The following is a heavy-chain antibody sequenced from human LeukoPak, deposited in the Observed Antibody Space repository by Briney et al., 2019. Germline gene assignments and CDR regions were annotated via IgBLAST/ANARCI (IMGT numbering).Heavy chain of an antibody. D-gene: IGHD3-10*01. Sequence: PSETLSLTCSVSGGSISSLYWSWIRQPPGKGLEWIGYIYYTGSTNYNPSLKSRVTMFADTSKNQFSLRLSSVTTADTAVYYCARGQAALWFGELWGQGTLVTVSS. J-gene: IGHJ4*02. CDR2: IYYTGST. CDR1: GGSISSLY. CDR3: ARGQAALWFGEL. V-gene: IGHV4-59*01.